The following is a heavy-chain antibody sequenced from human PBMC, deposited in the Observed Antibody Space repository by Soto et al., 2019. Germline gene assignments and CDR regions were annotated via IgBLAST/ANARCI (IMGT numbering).Heavy chain of an antibody. D-gene: IGHD3-16*02. CDR1: GFTFSSYG. Sequence: SLRLSCAASGFTFSSYGMHWVRQAPGKGLEWVAVISYDGSNKYYADSVKGRFTISRDNSKNTLYLQMNSLRAEDTAVYYCAKVNSARYDYVWGSYRFLGMDVWGQGTTVTVSS. CDR3: AKVNSARYDYVWGSYRFLGMDV. V-gene: IGHV3-30*18. CDR2: ISYDGSNK. J-gene: IGHJ6*02.